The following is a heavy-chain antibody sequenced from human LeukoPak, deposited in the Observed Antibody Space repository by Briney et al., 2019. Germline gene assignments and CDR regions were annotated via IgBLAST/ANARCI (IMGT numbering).Heavy chain of an antibody. J-gene: IGHJ5*02. V-gene: IGHV4-61*02. CDR2: IYTSGST. Sequence: PSETLSLTCTVSGGSISSSSYYWSWIRQPAGKGLEWIGRIYTSGSTNYNPSLKSRVTMSVDTSKNQFSLKLSSVTAADTAVYYCAREYYYDSNWFDPWGQGTLVTVSS. CDR3: AREYYYDSNWFDP. D-gene: IGHD3-22*01. CDR1: GGSISSSSYY.